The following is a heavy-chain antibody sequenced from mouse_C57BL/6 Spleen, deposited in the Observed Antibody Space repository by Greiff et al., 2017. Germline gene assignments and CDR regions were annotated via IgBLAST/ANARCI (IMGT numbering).Heavy chain of an antibody. D-gene: IGHD1-1*01. J-gene: IGHJ1*03. V-gene: IGHV1-80*01. CDR2: IYPGDGDT. CDR1: GYAFSSYW. CDR3: AREHYYGSSGDWYCDV. Sequence: QVQLQQSGAELVKPGASVKISCKASGYAFSSYWMNWVKQRPGKGLEWIGQIYPGDGDTNYNGKFKGKATLTADKSSSTAYMQLSSLTSEDSAVYFCAREHYYGSSGDWYCDVWGTGTTVTVSS.